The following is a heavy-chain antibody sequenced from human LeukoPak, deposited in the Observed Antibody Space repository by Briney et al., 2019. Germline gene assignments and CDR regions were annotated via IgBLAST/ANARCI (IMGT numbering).Heavy chain of an antibody. D-gene: IGHD3-9*01. Sequence: GGSLRLSCAASGFTFSSYGMSWVRQAPGKGLEWVSAISGSGGSTYYADSVKGRFTIYRDNSKNTLYLQMNSLRAEDTAVYYCAKDLGLLRYFDWLLWPFDYWGQGTLVTVSS. J-gene: IGHJ4*02. CDR2: ISGSGGST. CDR3: AKDLGLLRYFDWLLWPFDY. V-gene: IGHV3-23*01. CDR1: GFTFSSYG.